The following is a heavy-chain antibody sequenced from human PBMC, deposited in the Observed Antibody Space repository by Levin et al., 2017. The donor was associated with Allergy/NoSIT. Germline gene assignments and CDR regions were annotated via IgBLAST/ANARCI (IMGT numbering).Heavy chain of an antibody. D-gene: IGHD1-26*01. Sequence: SETLSLTCTVSGGSISSYYWSWIRQPAGEGLEWIGRIYTGGSTNYNPSLKSRVTMSVDTSKNQCSLRLSSVTAADTAGYYCARGGGGAYQFDPWGQGTLVTVSS. J-gene: IGHJ5*02. CDR1: GGSISSYY. CDR2: IYTGGST. CDR3: ARGGGGAYQFDP. V-gene: IGHV4-4*07.